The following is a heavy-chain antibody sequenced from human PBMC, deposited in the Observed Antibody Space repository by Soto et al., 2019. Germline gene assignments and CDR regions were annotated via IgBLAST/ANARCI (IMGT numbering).Heavy chain of an antibody. CDR2: IYYSGST. Sequence: SETLSLTCTVSGGSISSSSYYWGWIRQPPGKGLEWIGSIYYSGSTYYNPSLKSRVTISVDTSKNQFSLKLSSVTAADTAVYYCARHHCSGGSCYYPYFFDYWGQGTLVTVSS. CDR3: ARHHCSGGSCYYPYFFDY. V-gene: IGHV4-39*01. D-gene: IGHD2-15*01. J-gene: IGHJ4*02. CDR1: GGSISSSSYY.